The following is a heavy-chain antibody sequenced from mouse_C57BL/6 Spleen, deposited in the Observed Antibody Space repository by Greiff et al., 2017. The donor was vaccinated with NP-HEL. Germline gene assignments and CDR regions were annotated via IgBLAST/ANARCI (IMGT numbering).Heavy chain of an antibody. J-gene: IGHJ4*01. CDR3: ARGGGYDVGYAMDY. V-gene: IGHV1-82*01. CDR1: GYAFSSSW. D-gene: IGHD2-2*01. Sequence: QVQLQQSGPELVKPGASVKISCKASGYAFSSSWMNWVKQRPGKGLEWIGRIYPGDGDTNYNGKFKGKATLTADKSSSTAYMQLSSLTSEDSAVYFCARGGGYDVGYAMDYWGQGTSVTVSS. CDR2: IYPGDGDT.